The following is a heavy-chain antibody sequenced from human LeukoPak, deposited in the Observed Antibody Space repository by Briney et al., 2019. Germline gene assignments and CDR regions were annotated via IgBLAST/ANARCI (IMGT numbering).Heavy chain of an antibody. D-gene: IGHD2-2*01. CDR1: GYTFTSYG. Sequence: GASVKVSCKASGYTFTSYGISWVRQAPGQGLEWMGWIIAYNGNTNYAQKLQGRVTMTTDTSTSTAYMELRSLRSDDTAVYYCASELFADIVVVPAASWGQGTLVTVSS. V-gene: IGHV1-18*01. CDR3: ASELFADIVVVPAAS. J-gene: IGHJ4*02. CDR2: IIAYNGNT.